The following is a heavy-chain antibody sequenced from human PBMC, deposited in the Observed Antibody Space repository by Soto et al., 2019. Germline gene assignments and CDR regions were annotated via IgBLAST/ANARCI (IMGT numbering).Heavy chain of an antibody. D-gene: IGHD6-19*01. CDR2: ISLEGSNK. V-gene: IGHV3-30*18. CDR1: GFNFSHYA. CDR3: AKDCATPVAARFLDS. J-gene: IGHJ4*02. Sequence: QVQLVESGGGVVQPGTSLRLSCEASGFNFSHYAMHWVRQAPGKGLEWLAIISLEGSNKYSAKHVKDRFTISRDNSKSTLYLQMNSLRPEDTAVYYCAKDCATPVAARFLDSWGQGTPVTVSS.